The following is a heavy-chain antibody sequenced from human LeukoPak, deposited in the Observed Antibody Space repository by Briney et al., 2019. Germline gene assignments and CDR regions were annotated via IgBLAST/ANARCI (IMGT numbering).Heavy chain of an antibody. D-gene: IGHD3-10*01. Sequence: GGSLRLSCAASGFTFSSYSMNWVRQAPGKGPEWVSAISGSGDSTYYADSVKGRFTISRDNSKNTLYLQMNSLRAEDTAVYYCAKVEATYGSGSYYPWVYWGQGTLVTVSS. J-gene: IGHJ4*02. V-gene: IGHV3-23*01. CDR3: AKVEATYGSGSYYPWVY. CDR1: GFTFSSYS. CDR2: ISGSGDST.